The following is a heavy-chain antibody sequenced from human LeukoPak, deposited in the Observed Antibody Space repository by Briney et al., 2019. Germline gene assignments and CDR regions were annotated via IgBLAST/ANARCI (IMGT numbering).Heavy chain of an antibody. CDR3: ATVGTTGTRWFDP. D-gene: IGHD1-1*01. J-gene: IGHJ5*02. V-gene: IGHV5-51*01. CDR2: IYPGDSDT. Sequence: RGESLKISCKGSGYSFTSYWIGWVRQMPGKGLEWMGIIYPGDSDTRYSPSLQGQVTISVDKSISTAYLQWSSLKTSDTAIYYCATVGTTGTRWFDPWGQGTLVTVSS. CDR1: GYSFTSYW.